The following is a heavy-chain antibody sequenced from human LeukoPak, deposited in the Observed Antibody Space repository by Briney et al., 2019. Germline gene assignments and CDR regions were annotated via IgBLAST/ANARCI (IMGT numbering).Heavy chain of an antibody. Sequence: ASETLSLTCTVSGLSISGRTYYWGWIRQPPGKGLELFGENNHSGSTNYNPSPKSRVTLSVDTSQNQFSLKLSSVTAADTAVYYCARERIQLWNNWLDTWGQGTLVTVSS. CDR1: GLSISGRTYY. CDR3: ARERIQLWNNWLDT. V-gene: IGHV4-39*07. D-gene: IGHD5-18*01. J-gene: IGHJ5*02. CDR2: NNHSGST.